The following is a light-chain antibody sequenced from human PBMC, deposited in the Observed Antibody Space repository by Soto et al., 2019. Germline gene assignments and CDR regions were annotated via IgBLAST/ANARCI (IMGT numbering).Light chain of an antibody. CDR2: GAS. V-gene: IGKV3-20*01. CDR3: QQLGT. CDR1: QSIRSNY. J-gene: IGKJ1*01. Sequence: EIVLTQSPGTLSLSPGERATLSCRASQSIRSNYLAWYQQKPGQAPGLLIYGASSRATGIPDRFSGSGSGTDFTLTISRLEPEDFAVYYCQQLGTFGQGTKVEIK.